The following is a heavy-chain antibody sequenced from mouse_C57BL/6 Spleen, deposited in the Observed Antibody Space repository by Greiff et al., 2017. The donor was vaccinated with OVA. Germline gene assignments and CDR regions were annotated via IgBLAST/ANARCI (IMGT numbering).Heavy chain of an antibody. CDR1: GYTFTDYE. CDR2: IDPETGGT. Sequence: VKLQESGAELVRPGASVTLSCKASGYTFTDYEMHWVKQTPVHGLEWIGAIDPETGGTAYNQKFKGKAILTADKSSSTAYMELRSLTSEDSAVYYCLGQGFAYWGQGTLVTVSA. V-gene: IGHV1-15*01. D-gene: IGHD3-3*01. J-gene: IGHJ3*01. CDR3: LGQGFAY.